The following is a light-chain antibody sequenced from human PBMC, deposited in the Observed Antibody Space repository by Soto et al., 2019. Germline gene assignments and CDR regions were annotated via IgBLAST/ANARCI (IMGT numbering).Light chain of an antibody. J-gene: IGLJ1*01. V-gene: IGLV1-51*01. CDR2: DNN. Sequence: QSVLTQPPSVPAAPGQKVTISCSGSSSNIGNNYVSWYQQLPGTAPKLLIYDNNKRPSGIPDRFSGSKSGTSATLGITGLQTGDEADYYCGTWDSSVSAYVFGTGTKVTVL. CDR3: GTWDSSVSAYV. CDR1: SSNIGNNY.